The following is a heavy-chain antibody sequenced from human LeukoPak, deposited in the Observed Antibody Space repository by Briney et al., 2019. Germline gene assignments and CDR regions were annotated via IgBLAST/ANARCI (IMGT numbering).Heavy chain of an antibody. CDR2: ITYGSDTI. Sequence: GGSLRLSCVASGFYFGGHAMHWLRQAPGKGLEWVAYITYGSDTIFYADSVKGRFTISRDNSKNTLYLQMNSLRAEDTAVYYCAKDGSQWLTYFDYWGQGTLVTVSS. J-gene: IGHJ4*02. CDR1: GFYFGGHA. V-gene: IGHV3-23*01. D-gene: IGHD6-19*01. CDR3: AKDGSQWLTYFDY.